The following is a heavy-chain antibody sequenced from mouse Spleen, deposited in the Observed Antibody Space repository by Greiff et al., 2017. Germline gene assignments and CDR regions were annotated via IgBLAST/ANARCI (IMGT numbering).Heavy chain of an antibody. Sequence: QVQLQQSGAELAKPGASVKLSCKASGYTFTSYWMHWVKQRPGQGLEWIGYINPSSGYTKYNEKFKGKATLTSDKSSSTAYMELSSLTSEDSAVYYCARSEFGFDYYGSRIAMDYWGQGTSVTVSS. CDR3: ARSEFGFDYYGSRIAMDY. D-gene: IGHD1-1*01. CDR2: INPSSGYT. J-gene: IGHJ4*01. CDR1: GYTFTSYW. V-gene: IGHV1-7*01.